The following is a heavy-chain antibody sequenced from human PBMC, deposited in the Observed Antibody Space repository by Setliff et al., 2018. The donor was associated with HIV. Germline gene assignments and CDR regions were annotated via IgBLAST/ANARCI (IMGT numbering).Heavy chain of an antibody. CDR1: GFTFSSYW. D-gene: IGHD3-22*01. V-gene: IGHV3-74*01. CDR3: ARAHDNHDSSGYSHDS. Sequence: PGGSLRLSCAASGFTFSSYWMHWVRQAPGKGLVWVFGMNTDGSSTRYADSVKGRFTISRDNAKNMLFLQMNSLRAEDTAVYYCARAHDNHDSSGYSHDSWGQGSLVTVSS. J-gene: IGHJ4*02. CDR2: MNTDGSST.